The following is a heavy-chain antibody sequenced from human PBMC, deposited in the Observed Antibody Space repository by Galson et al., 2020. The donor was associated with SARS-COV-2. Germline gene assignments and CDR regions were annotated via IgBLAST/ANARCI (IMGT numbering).Heavy chain of an antibody. CDR3: ARDEGGSSSWYFFAPFDY. D-gene: IGHD6-13*01. CDR2: ISYAGSNQ. Sequence: GESLKISCAASGFTFSSYAMHWVRQAPGKGLEWVAVISYAGSNQYYADSVKGQFTISRDNSKNTLYLQMNSLRAEDTAVYYCARDEGGSSSWYFFAPFDYWGQGTLVTVSS. CDR1: GFTFSSYA. V-gene: IGHV3-30*16. J-gene: IGHJ4*02.